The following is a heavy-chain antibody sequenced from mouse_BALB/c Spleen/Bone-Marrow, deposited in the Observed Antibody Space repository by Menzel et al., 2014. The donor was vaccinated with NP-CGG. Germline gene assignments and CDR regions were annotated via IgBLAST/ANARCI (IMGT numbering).Heavy chain of an antibody. Sequence: VQLQQSGSVLVRPGASVRLSCKASGYTFTSYWMHWVKQRPGQGLEWIGEINPSNGRTNYNEKFKSKATLTVDKSSSTAYMELSGLTSEDSAVYYCTRDAGNFDYWGQGTTLTVSS. CDR2: INPSNGRT. CDR3: TRDAGNFDY. CDR1: GYTFTSYW. V-gene: IGHV1S81*02. J-gene: IGHJ2*01. D-gene: IGHD4-1*01.